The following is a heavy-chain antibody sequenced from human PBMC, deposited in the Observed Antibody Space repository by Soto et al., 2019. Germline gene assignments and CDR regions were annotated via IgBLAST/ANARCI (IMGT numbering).Heavy chain of an antibody. CDR2: ISAYNGNT. V-gene: IGHV1-18*01. J-gene: IGHJ6*02. Sequence: GASVKVSCKASGYTFTSYGISWVRQAPGQGLEWMGWISAYNGNTNYAQKLQGRVTMTTDTSTSTAYMELRSLRSDDTAVYYCARVPNSSSWSYYYYGMDVWGQGTTVTVSS. CDR3: ARVPNSSSWSYYYYGMDV. CDR1: GYTFTSYG. D-gene: IGHD6-13*01.